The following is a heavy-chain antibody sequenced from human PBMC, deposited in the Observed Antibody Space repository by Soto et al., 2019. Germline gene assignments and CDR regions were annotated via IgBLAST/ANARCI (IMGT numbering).Heavy chain of an antibody. J-gene: IGHJ4*02. V-gene: IGHV3-53*01. CDR1: GFTVGNNF. Sequence: GGSLRLSCAASGFTVGNNFMIWVRQAPGKGLEWVSLIYSGGQTNYADSVKGRFTISRDSSKNTLHLEMNSLRAEDTATYYCARMHIVVVPPGMRFLGVVTTKADYWGQGTLVTVSA. D-gene: IGHD2-2*01. CDR2: IYSGGQT. CDR3: ARMHIVVVPPGMRFLGVVTTKADY.